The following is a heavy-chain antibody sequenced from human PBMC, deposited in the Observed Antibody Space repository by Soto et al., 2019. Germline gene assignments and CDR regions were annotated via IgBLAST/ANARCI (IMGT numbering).Heavy chain of an antibody. CDR3: ARVCSSCNYYYYGMDV. CDR2: INSDGSST. Sequence: QTGGSLRLSCAASGFTFSSYWMHWVRQAPGKGLVWVSRINSDGSSTSYADSVKGRFTISRDNAKNTLYLQMNSLRAEDTAVYYCARVCSSCNYYYYGMDVWGQGTTVTVSS. J-gene: IGHJ6*02. V-gene: IGHV3-74*01. CDR1: GFTFSSYW. D-gene: IGHD6-13*01.